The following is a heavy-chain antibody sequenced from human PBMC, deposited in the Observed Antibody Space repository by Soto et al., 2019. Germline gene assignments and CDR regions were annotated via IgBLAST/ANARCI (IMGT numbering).Heavy chain of an antibody. Sequence: QVQLVQSGAEEKKPGASVKVSCKASGYTFTRYAMHWVRQAPGQRLEWMGWVNTGNGNTKYSQMLQGRITITRDTSASTAYLELSSLRSEATAVYYCARWDTGYSYGLGYWGQGTLVTVSS. V-gene: IGHV1-3*04. J-gene: IGHJ4*02. D-gene: IGHD5-18*01. CDR3: ARWDTGYSYGLGY. CDR1: GYTFTRYA. CDR2: VNTGNGNT.